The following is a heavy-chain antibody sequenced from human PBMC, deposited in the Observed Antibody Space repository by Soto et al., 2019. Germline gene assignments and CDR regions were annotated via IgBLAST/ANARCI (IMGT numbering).Heavy chain of an antibody. Sequence: GGSLRLSCAASGFTFSDYYMSWIRQAPGKGLEWVSYISSSSSYTNYADSVKGRFTISRDNAKNSLYLQMNSLRAEDTAVYYCARVPEYYYDSSGYLLEAYYFDYWGQGTLVTVSS. D-gene: IGHD3-22*01. CDR3: ARVPEYYYDSSGYLLEAYYFDY. V-gene: IGHV3-11*05. CDR1: GFTFSDYY. J-gene: IGHJ4*02. CDR2: ISSSSSYT.